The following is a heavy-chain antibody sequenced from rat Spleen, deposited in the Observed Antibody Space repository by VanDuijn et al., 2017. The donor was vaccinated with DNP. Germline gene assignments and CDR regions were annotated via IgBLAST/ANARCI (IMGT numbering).Heavy chain of an antibody. CDR1: GFIFSNYY. V-gene: IGHV5-7*01. Sequence: EVQLVESGGGLVQPRGSMKLSCSASGFIFSNYYMAWVRQAPTKGLEWVATISYDGSSTYYRDSVKGRFTISRDNAKSTLYLQMDSLRSEDTATYYCAREDGGYDYYAMDAWGQGTSVTVSS. CDR2: ISYDGSST. D-gene: IGHD1-11*01. CDR3: AREDGGYDYYAMDA. J-gene: IGHJ4*01.